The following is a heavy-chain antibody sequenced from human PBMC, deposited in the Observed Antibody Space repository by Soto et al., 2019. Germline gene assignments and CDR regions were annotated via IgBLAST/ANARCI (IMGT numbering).Heavy chain of an antibody. J-gene: IGHJ4*02. CDR1: GYTFTSYG. Sequence: QVQLVQSGAEVKKPGASVKVSCKASGYTFTSYGISWVRQAPGQGLEWMGWISAYNGNTNYAQKLQGRVTMTTDTSTSTAYMELRSLRSDDTAVYYCAGGPEYYYDSSGYPLPFDYWGQGTLVTVSS. CDR3: AGGPEYYYDSSGYPLPFDY. CDR2: ISAYNGNT. V-gene: IGHV1-18*01. D-gene: IGHD3-22*01.